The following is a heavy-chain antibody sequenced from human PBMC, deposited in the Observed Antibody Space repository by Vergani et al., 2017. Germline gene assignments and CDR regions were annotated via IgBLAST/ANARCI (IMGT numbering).Heavy chain of an antibody. CDR3: ARDYSSTSGRAFDF. J-gene: IGHJ3*01. V-gene: IGHV3-30*07. Sequence: QVQLVESGGGVVQPGRSLRLSCAASGFTFSSYAMHWVRQAPGKGLEWVSFVSTGTKSQSYAESVKGRFTISRDSAKNSLYLQMDSLRAEDTAVYYCARDYSSTSGRAFDFWGQGTKVTVSS. D-gene: IGHD2-2*01. CDR2: VSTGTKSQ. CDR1: GFTFSSYA.